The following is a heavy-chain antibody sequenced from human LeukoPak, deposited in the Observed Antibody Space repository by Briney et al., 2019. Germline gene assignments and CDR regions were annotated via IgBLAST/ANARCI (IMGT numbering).Heavy chain of an antibody. V-gene: IGHV4-59*01. J-gene: IGHJ3*02. D-gene: IGHD3-9*01. CDR2: IYYSGST. CDR1: GFTFSGYS. Sequence: GSLRLSCAASGFTFSGYSMNWVRQAPGKGLEWIGYIYYSGSTNYNPSLKSRVTISVDTSKNQFSLKLSSVTAADTAVYYCARGSRYYAFDIWGQGTMVTVSS. CDR3: ARGSRYYAFDI.